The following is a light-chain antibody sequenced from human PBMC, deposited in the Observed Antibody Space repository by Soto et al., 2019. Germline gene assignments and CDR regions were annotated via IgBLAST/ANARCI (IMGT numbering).Light chain of an antibody. CDR1: SSDVGGYKY. J-gene: IGLJ1*01. V-gene: IGLV2-8*01. CDR2: EVS. CDR3: KSYAGSIYV. Sequence: SSLTQAPSGSGSPGHAFTISCTGTSSDVGGYKYVSWYQQHPGKAPKLILYEVSKRPSGVPDRFSGSKSGNTASLTVSGIPAEDEADYYCKSYAGSIYVFGTGTKVTVL.